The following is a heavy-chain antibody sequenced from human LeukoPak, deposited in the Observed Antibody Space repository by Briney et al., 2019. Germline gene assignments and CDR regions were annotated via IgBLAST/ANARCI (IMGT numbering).Heavy chain of an antibody. CDR1: GASISNYY. CDR3: ARNYYDRSNFDY. V-gene: IGHV4-4*07. D-gene: IGHD3-22*01. J-gene: IGHJ4*02. Sequence: SETLSLTCTVSGASISNYYWTWIRQPAAKGLEWIGRIYPSGTTNYNPSLKGRVTMSVDSSNNQFSLKLSSVTAADTAVYYCARNYYDRSNFDYWGQGTLVTVSS. CDR2: IYPSGTT.